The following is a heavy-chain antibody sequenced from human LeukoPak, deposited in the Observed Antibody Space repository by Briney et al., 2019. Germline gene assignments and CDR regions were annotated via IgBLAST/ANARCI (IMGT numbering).Heavy chain of an antibody. CDR2: MYHTGSS. CDR3: AGTPYIWGSDRSFDC. V-gene: IGHV4-4*07. CDR1: GGSISSHY. D-gene: IGHD3-16*02. J-gene: IGHJ4*02. Sequence: SETLSLTCTVSGGSISSHYWSWIRQPAGKGLEWIGRMYHTGSSTFNPSLKSRVTMSVDTSKKQISLKLTSVTAADTAVYYCAGTPYIWGSDRSFDCWGQGTLVTVSS.